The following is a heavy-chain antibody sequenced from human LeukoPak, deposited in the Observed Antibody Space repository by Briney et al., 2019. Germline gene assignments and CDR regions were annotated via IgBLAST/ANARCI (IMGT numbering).Heavy chain of an antibody. D-gene: IGHD4-23*01. CDR2: IIPIFGTA. Sequence: SVKVSCKASGGTFSSYAISWVRQAPGQGLEWMGGIIPIFGTANYAQKFQGRVTITADESTSTAYMELSSLRSEDTAVYYCARAGFWTTVVTPPRQYYYYGMDVWGQGTTVTVSS. J-gene: IGHJ6*02. CDR1: GGTFSSYA. V-gene: IGHV1-69*13. CDR3: ARAGFWTTVVTPPRQYYYYGMDV.